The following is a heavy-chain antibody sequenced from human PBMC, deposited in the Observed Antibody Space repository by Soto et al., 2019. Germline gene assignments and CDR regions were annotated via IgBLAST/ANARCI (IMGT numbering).Heavy chain of an antibody. D-gene: IGHD2-15*01. J-gene: IGHJ4*02. CDR2: ISYSGST. CDR3: TRRQGSYLDQ. CDR1: GGSISSFY. Sequence: TSETLSVTWTVSGGSISSFYWSWVRQTPGKGLEWIGYISYSGSTNYNPSLNSRVTISVDTSKKQFSLKLTSVTTADTAVYYCTRRQGSYLDQWGQGTLVTVS. V-gene: IGHV4-59*01.